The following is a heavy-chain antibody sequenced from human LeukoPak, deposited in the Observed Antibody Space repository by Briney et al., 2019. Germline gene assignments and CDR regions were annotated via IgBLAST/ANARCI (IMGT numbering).Heavy chain of an antibody. Sequence: PGGSLRLSCAVSGFTVSSNYMSWVRPAPGKGLEWVSVIYSGGSTDYADSVKGRFTISRDNSKNTLYLQMNSLRAEDTAVYYCARDGYSSPVDYWGQGTLVTVSS. V-gene: IGHV3-53*01. CDR3: ARDGYSSPVDY. CDR1: GFTVSSNY. D-gene: IGHD6-19*01. CDR2: IYSGGST. J-gene: IGHJ4*02.